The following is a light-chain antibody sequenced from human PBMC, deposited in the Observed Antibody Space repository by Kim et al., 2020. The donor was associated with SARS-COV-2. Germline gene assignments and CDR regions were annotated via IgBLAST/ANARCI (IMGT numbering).Light chain of an antibody. Sequence: SSELTQDPAVSVALGQTVRITCQGDSLRSYYANWFQQKPRQAPVLVMFEKNNRPSGIPHRFSGFSSGNTASLILTGVQAEDEADYSCNSRDRSGNRWMFGGGPQLTVL. CDR3: NSRDRSGNRWM. CDR2: EKN. V-gene: IGLV3-19*01. CDR1: SLRSYY. J-gene: IGLJ3*02.